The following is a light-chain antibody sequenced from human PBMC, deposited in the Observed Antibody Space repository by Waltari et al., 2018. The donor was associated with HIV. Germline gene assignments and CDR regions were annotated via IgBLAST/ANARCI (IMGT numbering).Light chain of an antibody. J-gene: IGKJ2*01. CDR2: SAS. V-gene: IGKV1-8*01. CDR3: QQYYSYPQA. CDR1: QEIGTY. Sequence: AIRMTQSPSSLSASTGDITISCRASQEIGTYLAWYQHKPGKVPELLMYSASTLQSGLPSRFNGSGSGTDFTLTIDCLQSEDFATYYCQQYYSYPQAFGQGTKLEIK.